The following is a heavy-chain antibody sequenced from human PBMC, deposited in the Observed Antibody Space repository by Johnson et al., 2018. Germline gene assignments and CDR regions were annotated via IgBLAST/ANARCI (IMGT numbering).Heavy chain of an antibody. D-gene: IGHD6-13*01. V-gene: IGHV3-NL1*01. Sequence: QVQLVQSGGGVVQPGRSLRLSCAASGFIFSNYGMHWVRQAPGKGLEWVSRINSDGSSTSYADSVKGPFTISRDNSKNTLDLQMNSLRPEDTAVYSCAREGSVASTGYYYAMDVWGQGTTVTVSS. CDR3: AREGSVASTGYYYAMDV. CDR1: GFIFSNYG. J-gene: IGHJ6*02. CDR2: INSDGSST.